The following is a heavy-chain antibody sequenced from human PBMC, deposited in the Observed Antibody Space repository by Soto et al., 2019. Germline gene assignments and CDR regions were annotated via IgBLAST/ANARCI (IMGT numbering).Heavy chain of an antibody. V-gene: IGHV1-18*01. CDR3: ARDGSEWLVPEINYYYYGMDG. J-gene: IGHJ6*02. Sequence: QVQLVQSGAEVKKPGASVKVSCKASGYTFTSYGISWVRQAPGQGLEWMGWISAYNGNTNYAQKLQGRVTMTTDTSTSTAYMELRSLRSDDTAVYYCARDGSEWLVPEINYYYYGMDGWGQGTTVTVSS. D-gene: IGHD6-19*01. CDR1: GYTFTSYG. CDR2: ISAYNGNT.